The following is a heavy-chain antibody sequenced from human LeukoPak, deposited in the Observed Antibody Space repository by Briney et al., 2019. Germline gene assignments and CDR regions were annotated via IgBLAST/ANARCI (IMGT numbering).Heavy chain of an antibody. V-gene: IGHV4-34*01. Sequence: SETLSLTCAVYGGSFSGYYWSWIRQPPGKGLEWIGEINHSGSTNYNPSLKSRVTISVDTSKNQFSLKLSPVTAADTAVYYCASRSGLLWFGEFNYWGQGTLVTVSS. D-gene: IGHD3-10*01. CDR3: ASRSGLLWFGEFNY. CDR1: GGSFSGYY. CDR2: INHSGST. J-gene: IGHJ4*02.